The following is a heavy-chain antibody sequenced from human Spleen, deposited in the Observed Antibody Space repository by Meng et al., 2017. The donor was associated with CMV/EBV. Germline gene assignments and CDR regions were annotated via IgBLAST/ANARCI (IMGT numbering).Heavy chain of an antibody. J-gene: IGHJ4*02. CDR3: ARTATAAGTYYFDY. D-gene: IGHD6-13*01. CDR2: INQDGSQK. V-gene: IGHV3-7*03. CDR1: GFTFSSHW. Sequence: GGSLRLSCAASGFTFSSHWMTWVRQAPGKGLEWVANINQDGSQKNYVDSVKGRFTISRDNSKNTLFLQMNSLRAEDTAVYYCARTATAAGTYYFDYWGQGTLVTVSS.